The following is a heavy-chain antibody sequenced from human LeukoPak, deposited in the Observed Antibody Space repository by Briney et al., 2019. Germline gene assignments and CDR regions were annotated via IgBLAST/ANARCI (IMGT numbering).Heavy chain of an antibody. V-gene: IGHV3-30*02. CDR3: AKEKYTTRITIFGLVGSDY. CDR1: GVSFSRYG. J-gene: IGHJ4*02. Sequence: PVGSLRLSCAESGVSFSRYGMYWVRQAPGEGLGWVAFIRYEGSNKYFADSVKGRLTIFRYNSMNKLYLYMYRWRAWNTAVYYCAKEKYTTRITIFGLVGSDYWGQGTLVTVSS. D-gene: IGHD3-3*01. CDR2: IRYEGSNK.